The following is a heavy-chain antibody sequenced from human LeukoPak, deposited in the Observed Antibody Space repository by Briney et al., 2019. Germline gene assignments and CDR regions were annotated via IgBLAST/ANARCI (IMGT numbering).Heavy chain of an antibody. CDR1: GFTFSSYG. CDR3: AKSFRIAAAVAQH. CDR2: IWYDGSNK. J-gene: IGHJ1*01. V-gene: IGHV3-30*02. Sequence: GGSLRLSCAASGFTFSSYGMHWVRQAPGKGLEWVAVIWYDGSNKYYADSVKGRFTISRDNSKNTLYLQMNSLRAEDTAVYYCAKSFRIAAAVAQHWGQGNLVTVSS. D-gene: IGHD6-13*01.